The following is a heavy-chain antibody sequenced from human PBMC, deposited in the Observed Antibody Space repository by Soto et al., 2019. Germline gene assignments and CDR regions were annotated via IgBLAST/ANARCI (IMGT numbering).Heavy chain of an antibody. CDR1: GFTFSSYW. V-gene: IGHV3-74*01. J-gene: IGHJ6*02. CDR3: AGVHHYDFWSGYYTDYYYGMDV. Sequence: PGGSLRLSCAASGFTFSSYWMHWVRQAPGKGLVWVSRINSDGSSTSYADSVKGRFTISRDNAKNTLYLQMNSLRAEDTAVYYCAGVHHYDFWSGYYTDYYYGMDVWGQGTTVTVA. CDR2: INSDGSST. D-gene: IGHD3-3*01.